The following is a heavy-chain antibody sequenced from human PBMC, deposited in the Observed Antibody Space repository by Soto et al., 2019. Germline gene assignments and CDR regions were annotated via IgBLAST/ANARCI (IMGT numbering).Heavy chain of an antibody. CDR2: FYHSGST. CDR1: GGSISSGGSS. D-gene: IGHD2-15*01. V-gene: IGHV4-30-2*01. J-gene: IGHJ5*02. CDR3: AREGGYCSGGSCYLRGWFAH. Sequence: QLQLQESGSGLVKPSQTLSLTCAVSGGSISSGGSSWSWIRQPPGKGLEWIGYFYHSGSTYYNPSLKSRVTMSVDRSKNQFSLMLSSVTAADTAVYYCAREGGYCSGGSCYLRGWFAHWGQGTLVTVSS.